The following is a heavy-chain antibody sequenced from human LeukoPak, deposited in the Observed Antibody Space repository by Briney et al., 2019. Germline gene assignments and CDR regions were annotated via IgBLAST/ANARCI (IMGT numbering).Heavy chain of an antibody. Sequence: SETQSLTCTVSGASFNSGTYYWGWIRQPPGKGLEWIGTIYYSGNTNYNPSLNSRVTISVDTSKNQFSLKLTSVSAADTAVYYCAMAPGGPYSSPWKSPFYSLGQGTLVIVSS. V-gene: IGHV4-39*01. D-gene: IGHD6-13*01. CDR1: GASFNSGTYY. CDR2: IYYSGNT. J-gene: IGHJ4*02. CDR3: AMAPGGPYSSPWKSPFYS.